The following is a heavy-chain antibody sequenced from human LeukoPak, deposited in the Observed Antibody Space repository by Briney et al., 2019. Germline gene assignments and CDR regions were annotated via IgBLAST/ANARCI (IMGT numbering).Heavy chain of an antibody. J-gene: IGHJ4*02. Sequence: GGSLRLSCAASGFTLTNYAMSWVRQAPGKGLEWVSSINPSSGNTYYADSVKGRFTIFGDNSKNTLYLQMNSLRAEDTAVYYCARVRQMVRGVFDYWGQGTLVTVSS. D-gene: IGHD3-10*01. CDR1: GFTLTNYA. CDR2: INPSSGNT. CDR3: ARVRQMVRGVFDY. V-gene: IGHV3-23*01.